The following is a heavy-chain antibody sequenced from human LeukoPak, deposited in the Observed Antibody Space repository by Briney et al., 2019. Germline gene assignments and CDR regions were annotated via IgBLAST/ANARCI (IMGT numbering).Heavy chain of an antibody. CDR1: GDSISSYY. Sequence: SETLSLTCTVSGDSISSYYWSWIRQPPGKGLEWIGYIYYSGSTTYNPSLRSRVTISVDTSKNQFSLKLSSVTAADTAVYYCARGVTGGWYGDFQHWGQGTLVTVSS. V-gene: IGHV4-59*01. CDR2: IYYSGST. J-gene: IGHJ1*01. D-gene: IGHD6-19*01. CDR3: ARGVTGGWYGDFQH.